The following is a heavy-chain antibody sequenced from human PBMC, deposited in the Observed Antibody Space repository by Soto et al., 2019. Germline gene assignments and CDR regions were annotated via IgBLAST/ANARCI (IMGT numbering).Heavy chain of an antibody. CDR2: VYYNGST. V-gene: IGHV4-61*01. CDR3: ARGDYGDYPWFVP. CDR1: GGSVSSHLYY. J-gene: IGHJ5*02. D-gene: IGHD4-17*01. Sequence: QVQLQESGPGLVKPSDTLSLTCSVSGGSVSSHLYYWGWIRQPPGNGLEWIANVYYNGSTNYNPSLKSRVTISLDTSKNQFALKLSSVTAADTALYYCARGDYGDYPWFVPWGQGTPDTVSS.